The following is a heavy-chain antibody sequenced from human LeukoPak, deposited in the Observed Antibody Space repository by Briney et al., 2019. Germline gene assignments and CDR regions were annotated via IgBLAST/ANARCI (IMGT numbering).Heavy chain of an antibody. CDR3: ARSVGHFDY. J-gene: IGHJ4*02. V-gene: IGHV3-48*02. Sequence: GGSLRLSCAASGFTLSSYSMNWVRQAPGKGLEWLSYMTSGGSTIYYADSVRGRFTISRDDAKNSVYLQMNSLRDEDTAMYYCARSVGHFDYWGQGTLVTVSS. CDR2: MTSGGSTI. CDR1: GFTLSSYS.